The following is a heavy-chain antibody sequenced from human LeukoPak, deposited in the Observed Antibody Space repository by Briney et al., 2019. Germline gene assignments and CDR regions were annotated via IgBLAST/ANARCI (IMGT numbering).Heavy chain of an antibody. Sequence: GGSLRLSCAASGFTFSSYWMNWVRQAPGKELVWVSRIASDGSSTTYADSVKGRFSISRDNAKNTLYLQMNSLRVEDTAVYYCARGRPHGNDYWGQGTLVTVSS. D-gene: IGHD4-23*01. CDR3: ARGRPHGNDY. CDR2: IASDGSST. CDR1: GFTFSSYW. V-gene: IGHV3-74*01. J-gene: IGHJ4*02.